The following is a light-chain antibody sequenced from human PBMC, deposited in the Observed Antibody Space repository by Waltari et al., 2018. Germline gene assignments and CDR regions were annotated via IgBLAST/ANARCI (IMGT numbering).Light chain of an antibody. CDR1: STNIGNNY. J-gene: IGLJ3*02. CDR2: DNN. V-gene: IGLV1-51*01. Sequence: QAVLTQPPSVSAAPGQKVTISCSGSSTNIGNNYVSWYQQLPGTAPKLLIYDNNRRPSGIPDRFSGSKSGTSATLGITGLQTGDEADYYCGTWGGSLGAVVFGGGTKLTVL. CDR3: GTWGGSLGAVV.